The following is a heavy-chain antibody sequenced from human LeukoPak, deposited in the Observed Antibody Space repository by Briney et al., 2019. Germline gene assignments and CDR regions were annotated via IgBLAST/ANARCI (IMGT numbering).Heavy chain of an antibody. D-gene: IGHD4-23*01. CDR2: INPSGGST. Sequence: ASVKVSRKASGYTFTSYYMHWVRQAPGQGLEWMGIINPSGGSTSYAQKFQGRVTMTRDTSTSTVYMELSSLRSEDTAVYYCARDFPTVVTRNYWGQGTLVTVSS. CDR3: ARDFPTVVTRNY. CDR1: GYTFTSYY. V-gene: IGHV1-46*01. J-gene: IGHJ4*02.